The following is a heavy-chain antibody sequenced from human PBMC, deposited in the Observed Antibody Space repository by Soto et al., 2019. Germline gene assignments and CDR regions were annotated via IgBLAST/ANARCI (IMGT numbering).Heavy chain of an antibody. V-gene: IGHV1-8*01. J-gene: IGHJ1*01. Sequence: QAPLEQSGAEVKKPGASVKVSCKASGYVFTSYDIDWVRQAPGQGLEWLGWMNANTGETGYAQKFQGRVAMTRDRSMSTAYMELSSLTSDDTAVYYCARGHSSGKYSQLHSFFQLWGQGSLVSVSS. CDR1: GYVFTSYD. CDR3: ARGHSSGKYSQLHSFFQL. D-gene: IGHD3-22*01. CDR2: MNANTGET.